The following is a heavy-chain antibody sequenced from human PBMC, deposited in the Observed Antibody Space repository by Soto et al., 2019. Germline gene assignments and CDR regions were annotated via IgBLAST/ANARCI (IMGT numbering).Heavy chain of an antibody. V-gene: IGHV3-23*01. CDR3: AKGRSYYYYYGVDV. CDR2: IIDSGGST. CDR1: GFTFSSYA. Sequence: LRLSCAASGFTFSSYAMSWVRQAPGKGLEWVSDIIDSGGSTYYADSVKGRFTISRDNSKSTLYLQMNSLRAEDTALYYCAKGRSYYYYYGVDVWGQGTTVTVSS. J-gene: IGHJ6*02.